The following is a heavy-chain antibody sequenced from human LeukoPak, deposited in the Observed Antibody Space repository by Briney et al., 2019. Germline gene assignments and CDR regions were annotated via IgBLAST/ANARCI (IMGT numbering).Heavy chain of an antibody. CDR3: ARLQEDIVVVPAAIPYNWFDP. CDR2: IYPGVSDT. Sequence: GESLKISCKGSGYIFAAYWIGWVRQMPGKGLEWMGSIYPGVSDTRYSPSFPGQVTISVDRSINTAYLQWHSLKASDTAIYYCARLQEDIVVVPAAIPYNWFDPWGRGSLVTVSS. V-gene: IGHV5-51*01. D-gene: IGHD2-2*01. J-gene: IGHJ5*02. CDR1: GYIFAAYW.